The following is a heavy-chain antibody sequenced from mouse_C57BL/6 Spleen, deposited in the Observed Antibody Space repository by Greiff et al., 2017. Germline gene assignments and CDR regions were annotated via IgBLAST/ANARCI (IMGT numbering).Heavy chain of an antibody. CDR3: ARDYYGSSWYFDG. V-gene: IGHV1-82*01. Sequence: VQLQQSGPELVKPGASVKISCKASGYAFSSSWMNWVKQRPGKGLEWIGRIYPGDGDTNYNGKFKGKATLTADKSSSTAYMQLSSLTSEDSAVYFCARDYYGSSWYFDGWGTGTTVTVSS. D-gene: IGHD1-1*01. CDR2: IYPGDGDT. J-gene: IGHJ1*03. CDR1: GYAFSSSW.